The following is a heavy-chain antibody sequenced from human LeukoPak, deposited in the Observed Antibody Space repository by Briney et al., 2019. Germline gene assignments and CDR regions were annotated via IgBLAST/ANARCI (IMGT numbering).Heavy chain of an antibody. J-gene: IGHJ6*02. D-gene: IGHD3-9*01. CDR2: INPSGGST. V-gene: IGHV1-46*01. CDR3: ARAYGYFGWFLPHYYYYYGMDV. Sequence: ASVKVSCKASGYTFTSYYMHWVRQAPGQGLEWMGLINPSGGSTSYAQKFQGRVTMTRDTSTSTVYMELSSLRSEDTAVYYCARAYGYFGWFLPHYYYYYGMDVWGQGTTVTVSS. CDR1: GYTFTSYY.